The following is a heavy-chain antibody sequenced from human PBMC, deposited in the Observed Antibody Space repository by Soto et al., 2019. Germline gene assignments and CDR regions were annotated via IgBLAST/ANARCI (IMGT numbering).Heavy chain of an antibody. V-gene: IGHV1-69*12. CDR3: ASHCGGDCYSRSPPYYYYGMDV. J-gene: IGHJ6*02. CDR1: GGTFSSYA. CDR2: IIPIFGTA. Sequence: QVQLVQSGAEVKKPGSSVKVSCKASGGTFSSYAISWVRQAPGQGLEWMGGIIPIFGTADYAQKVQGRVTITAVESTSTAYMELSSLRSEDTAVYYCASHCGGDCYSRSPPYYYYGMDVWGQGTTVTVSS. D-gene: IGHD2-21*02.